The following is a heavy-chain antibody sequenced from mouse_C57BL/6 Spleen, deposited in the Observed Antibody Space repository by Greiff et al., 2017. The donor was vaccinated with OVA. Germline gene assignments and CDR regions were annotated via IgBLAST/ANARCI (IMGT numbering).Heavy chain of an antibody. CDR1: GYAFSSYW. CDR2: IYPGDGDT. CDR3: AAYYSNHWYFDV. D-gene: IGHD2-5*01. V-gene: IGHV1-80*01. J-gene: IGHJ1*03. Sequence: QVHVKQSGAELVKPGASVKISCKASGYAFSSYWMNWVKQRPGKGLEWIGQIYPGDGDTNYNGKFKGKATLTADKSSSTAYMQLSSLTSEDSAVYFCAAYYSNHWYFDVWGTGTTVTVSS.